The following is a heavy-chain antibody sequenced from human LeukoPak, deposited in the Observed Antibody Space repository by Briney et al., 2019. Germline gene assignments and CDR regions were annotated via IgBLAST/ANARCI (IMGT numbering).Heavy chain of an antibody. CDR1: GFTLSHYQ. J-gene: IGHJ4*02. V-gene: IGHV3-48*01. CDR3: LREVDWKYAFDY. CDR2: INSGSEAI. D-gene: IGHD1-7*01. Sequence: PGGSLRLSCAMSGFTLSHYQMNWVRQAPGKGLEWVSYINSGSEAIYYADSVKGRFIISRDNAKNSLYLQMSSLRAEDTALYYCLREVDWKYAFDYWGRGTLVTVSS.